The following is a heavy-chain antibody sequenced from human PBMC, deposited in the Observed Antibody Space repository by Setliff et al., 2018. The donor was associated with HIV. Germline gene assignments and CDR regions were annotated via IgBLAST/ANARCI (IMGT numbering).Heavy chain of an antibody. Sequence: SETLSLTCAVYGASLSPYFWHWIRQSPGKGLEWIGEISHNGGFNYSPSLESRPTMSVDTPRNQVSLNLSAVTAADTAIYYCVRGANFYTPRKRIFDYWGQGMSVTVS. CDR1: GASLSPYF. V-gene: IGHV4-34*01. CDR3: VRGANFYTPRKRIFDY. D-gene: IGHD3-3*01. CDR2: ISHNGGF. J-gene: IGHJ4*02.